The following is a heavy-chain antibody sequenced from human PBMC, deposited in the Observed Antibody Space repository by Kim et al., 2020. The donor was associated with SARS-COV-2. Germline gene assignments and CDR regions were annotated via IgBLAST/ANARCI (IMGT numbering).Heavy chain of an antibody. D-gene: IGHD5-18*01. V-gene: IGHV4-39*01. J-gene: IGHJ4*01. CDR2: IYFSGRT. CDR1: GGSISSTSYY. CDR3: ARVGYRNGYSIYVDY. Sequence: SETLSLTCTVSGGSISSTSYYWGWIRQPPGKGLEWIATIYFSGRTFYNPSLKSRVTISVDTSKDQFSLNLRSVTTADTAVYYCARVGYRNGYSIYVDYWG.